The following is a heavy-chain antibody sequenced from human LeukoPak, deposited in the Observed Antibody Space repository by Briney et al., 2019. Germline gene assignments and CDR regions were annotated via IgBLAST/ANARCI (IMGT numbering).Heavy chain of an antibody. J-gene: IGHJ4*02. D-gene: IGHD1-26*01. Sequence: GGSLRLSCAASRFTFSTYSMNWVRQVPGKGLEWVSSIDSTSTYIYYADSVKGRFTISRDNAKNSLYLQMDSLRAEDTAVYYCARDSLVGSTTPVFDYWGQGTLVTVSS. V-gene: IGHV3-21*04. CDR3: ARDSLVGSTTPVFDY. CDR2: IDSTSTYI. CDR1: RFTFSTYS.